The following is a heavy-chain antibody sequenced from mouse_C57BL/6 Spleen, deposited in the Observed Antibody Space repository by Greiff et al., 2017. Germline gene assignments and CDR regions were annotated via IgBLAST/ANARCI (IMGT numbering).Heavy chain of an antibody. D-gene: IGHD2-2*01. J-gene: IGHJ4*01. CDR1: GYTFTDYY. CDR2: INPNNGGT. CDR3: ARNGYDGAMDY. V-gene: IGHV1-26*01. Sequence: EVQLQQSGPELVKPGASVKISCKASGYTFTDYYMNWVKQSHGKSLEWIGDINPNNGGTSYNQKFKGKATLTVDTSSSTAYMELRSLTSEDSAVYYCARNGYDGAMDYWGQGTSVTVSS.